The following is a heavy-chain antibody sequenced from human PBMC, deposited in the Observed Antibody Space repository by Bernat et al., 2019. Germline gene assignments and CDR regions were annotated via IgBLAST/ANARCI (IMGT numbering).Heavy chain of an antibody. Sequence: EVQLVESGGGLVQPGGSLRLSCAASGFSFNDFWMTWVRQPPGKGLEWVANIKQDGSEKYYVDSVKGRFTISRDNAKNSLYLQMNSLRADDTALYYCAGGSGGSRGFDHWGRGTLVTVSS. CDR1: GFSFNDFW. V-gene: IGHV3-7*03. J-gene: IGHJ5*02. CDR3: AGGSGGSRGFDH. D-gene: IGHD2-15*01. CDR2: IKQDGSEK.